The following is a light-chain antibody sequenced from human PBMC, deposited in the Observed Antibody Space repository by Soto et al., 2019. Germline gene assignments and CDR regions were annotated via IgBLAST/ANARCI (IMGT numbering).Light chain of an antibody. CDR3: QHYNSYSEA. CDR1: QDIGSF. V-gene: IGKV1-5*01. J-gene: IGKJ1*01. Sequence: DIQMTQSPSTLSASVGDRVTISCRASQDIGSFLAWYQHKPGKAPKLLIYDASTLQTGVPSRFRGSGFGTEFTLTISGLQPDDFATYYCQHYNSYSEAFGQGTKVDIK. CDR2: DAS.